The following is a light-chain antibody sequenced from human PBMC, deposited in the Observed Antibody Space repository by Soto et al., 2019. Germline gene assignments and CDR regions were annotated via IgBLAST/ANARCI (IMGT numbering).Light chain of an antibody. CDR1: QSVGSY. V-gene: IGKV1-39*01. Sequence: DIQMTQSPSSLSAYVEAVVANTFWASQSVGSYLSWYQQKQGKAPKLLINVASTLQSGVPSRFSGSGSGTDFTLAISSLQPEDFATYYCQQSYSTPWTFGQGTKVDIK. J-gene: IGKJ1*01. CDR3: QQSYSTPWT. CDR2: VAS.